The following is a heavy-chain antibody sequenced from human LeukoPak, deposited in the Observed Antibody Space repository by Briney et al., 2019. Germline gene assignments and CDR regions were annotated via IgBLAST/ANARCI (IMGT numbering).Heavy chain of an antibody. CDR1: GYSFTGNY. J-gene: IGHJ4*02. Sequence: ASVKVSCKASGYSFTGNYMHWVRQAPGQGLEWMGWMNPNSGNTGYAQKFQGRVTMTRKASISTAYMELSSLRSEDTAVYYCARAGGYCGRISCPYYFDYWGQGSLVAVSS. V-gene: IGHV1-8*02. CDR2: MNPNSGNT. D-gene: IGHD2-15*01. CDR3: ARAGGYCGRISCPYYFDY.